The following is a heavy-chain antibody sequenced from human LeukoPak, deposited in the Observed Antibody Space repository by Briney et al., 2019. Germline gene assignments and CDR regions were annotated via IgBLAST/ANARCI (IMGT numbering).Heavy chain of an antibody. J-gene: IGHJ4*02. V-gene: IGHV3-11*01. CDR1: GFIFADHG. D-gene: IGHD3-10*01. Sequence: GGSLRLSCAASGFIFADHGMTWIRQAPGKGLEWVSYISSSGSTIYYADSVKGRFTISRDNAKNSLYLQMNSLRAEDTAVYYCARSMVRGVFDYWGQGTLVTVSS. CDR2: ISSSGSTI. CDR3: ARSMVRGVFDY.